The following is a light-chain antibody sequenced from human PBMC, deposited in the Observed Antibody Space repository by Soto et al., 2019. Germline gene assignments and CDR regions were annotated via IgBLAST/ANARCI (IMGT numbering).Light chain of an antibody. Sequence: EIVLTQSPVTLSLSPGERATLSCRASQSVSSYLAWYQQKPGQAPRLLIYDASNRATGIPARFSGSGSGTDLTLTISSLEPEDFAVYYCQQRSNWPPRSTFGGGTRVEIK. CDR3: QQRSNWPPRST. J-gene: IGKJ4*01. CDR1: QSVSSY. CDR2: DAS. V-gene: IGKV3-11*01.